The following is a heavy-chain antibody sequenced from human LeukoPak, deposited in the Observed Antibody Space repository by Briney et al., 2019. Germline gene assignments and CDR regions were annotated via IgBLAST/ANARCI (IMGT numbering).Heavy chain of an antibody. CDR3: ARGGSGYDLDY. J-gene: IGHJ4*02. Sequence: GSSVKVSCKASGGTFSSYAISWVRQATGQGPEWMGWMNPNSGNTGYAQKFQGRVTMTRNTSISTAYMELSSLRSEDTAVYYCARGGSGYDLDYWGQGTLVTVSS. D-gene: IGHD5-12*01. CDR2: MNPNSGNT. V-gene: IGHV1-8*02. CDR1: GGTFSSYA.